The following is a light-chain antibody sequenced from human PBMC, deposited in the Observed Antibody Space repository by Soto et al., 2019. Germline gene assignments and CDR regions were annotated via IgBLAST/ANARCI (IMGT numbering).Light chain of an antibody. J-gene: IGLJ2*01. Sequence: QSVLTQPPSVSAAPGQKVTISCSGSSSNIGNNYVSWYQQLPGTAPKLLIYDNNKRPSGIPDRFFGSKSGTSATLGITGLQTGDEADYYCGTWDSSLSAGVFGGGTKVTVL. CDR2: DNN. V-gene: IGLV1-51*01. CDR3: GTWDSSLSAGV. CDR1: SSNIGNNY.